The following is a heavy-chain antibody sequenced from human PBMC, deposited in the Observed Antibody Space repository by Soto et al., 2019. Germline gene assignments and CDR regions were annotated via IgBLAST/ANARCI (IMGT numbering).Heavy chain of an antibody. D-gene: IGHD3-10*01. V-gene: IGHV4-59*12. J-gene: IGHJ4*02. CDR2: IYYAGNT. CDR3: ATDNKGYYDFDY. Sequence: PSETLSLTCTVSGGSITGYYWSWIRQPPGRGLEWIGYIYYAGNTLYTPSLKSRVTISVDTSKNQFSLKLSSVTAADTAVYYCATDNKGYYDFDYWGQGTLVTVSS. CDR1: GGSITGYY.